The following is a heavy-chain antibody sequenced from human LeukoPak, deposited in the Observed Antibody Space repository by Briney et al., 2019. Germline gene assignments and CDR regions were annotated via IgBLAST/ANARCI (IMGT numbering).Heavy chain of an antibody. CDR3: ARGGSLVATLVKGRFDP. CDR1: GYTFTSYA. Sequence: ASVKVSCKASGYTFTSYAMHWVRQAPGQRLEWMGWFNAGNGNTKYSQKFQGRVTITRDTSASTAYMELSSLRSEDTAVYYCARGGSLVATLVKGRFDPWGQGTLVTVSS. J-gene: IGHJ5*02. CDR2: FNAGNGNT. D-gene: IGHD5-12*01. V-gene: IGHV1-3*01.